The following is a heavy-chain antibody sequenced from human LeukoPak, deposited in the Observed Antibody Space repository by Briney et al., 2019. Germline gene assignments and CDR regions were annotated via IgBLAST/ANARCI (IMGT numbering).Heavy chain of an antibody. V-gene: IGHV3-23*01. CDR1: GFTFSSYA. Sequence: GGSLRLSCAASGFTFSSYAMSWVRQAPGKGLEWVSAISGNAGSTYYADSVKGRFTISRDNSKNTLYLQMNSLRAEDTAVYHCAKDIVVVPAANNWFDPWGQGTLVTVSS. D-gene: IGHD2-2*01. CDR2: ISGNAGST. CDR3: AKDIVVVPAANNWFDP. J-gene: IGHJ5*02.